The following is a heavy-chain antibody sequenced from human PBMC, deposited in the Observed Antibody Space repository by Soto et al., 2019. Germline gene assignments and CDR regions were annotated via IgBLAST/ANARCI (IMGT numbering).Heavy chain of an antibody. CDR2: ISGSGGST. CDR3: AKDKRYYGSGRKYYYYYMDV. J-gene: IGHJ6*03. V-gene: IGHV3-23*01. Sequence: GGSLRLSCAASGFTFSSYAMSWVRQAPGKGLEWVSAISGSGGSTYYADSVKGRFTISRDNSKNTLYLQMNSLRAEDTAVYYCAKDKRYYGSGRKYYYYYMDVWGKGTTVTVSS. D-gene: IGHD3-10*01. CDR1: GFTFSSYA.